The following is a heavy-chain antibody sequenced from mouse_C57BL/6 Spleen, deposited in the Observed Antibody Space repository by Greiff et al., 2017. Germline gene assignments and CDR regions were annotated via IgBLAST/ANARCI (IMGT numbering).Heavy chain of an antibody. CDR2: INPGSGGT. CDR1: GYAFTNYL. Sequence: QVQLQQSGAELVRPGTSVKVSCKASGYAFTNYLIEWVKQRPGQGLEWIGVINPGSGGTNYNEKFKGKATLTADKSSSTAYMQLSSLTSEDSAVYFCARGYDYDVGFAYWGQGTLVTVSA. D-gene: IGHD2-4*01. CDR3: ARGYDYDVGFAY. J-gene: IGHJ3*01. V-gene: IGHV1-54*01.